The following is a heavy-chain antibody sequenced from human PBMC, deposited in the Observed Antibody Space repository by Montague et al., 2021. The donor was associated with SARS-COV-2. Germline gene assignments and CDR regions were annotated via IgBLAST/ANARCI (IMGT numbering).Heavy chain of an antibody. CDR2: LYYSGST. D-gene: IGHD3-22*01. V-gene: IGHV4-39*07. CDR1: GGAIRSSSYY. CDR3: ASDTRITVLVGVNRYGMDV. J-gene: IGHJ6*02. Sequence: SETLSLTCTVSGGAIRSSSYYWRWIRQPPGKGLEWIGSLYYSGSTYYNPSLKSRVTISVDTSQNQFSLKRSSVTAADTAVYYCASDTRITVLVGVNRYGMDVWGQGTTVTGSS.